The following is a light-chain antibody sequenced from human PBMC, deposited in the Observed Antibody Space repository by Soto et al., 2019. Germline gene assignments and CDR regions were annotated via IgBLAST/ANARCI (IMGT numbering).Light chain of an antibody. J-gene: IGKJ1*01. CDR1: QSVSSNY. CDR2: GAS. CDR3: QQYGRSPWT. V-gene: IGKV3-20*01. Sequence: EIVLTQSPGTLSLSPGERATLSCRASQSVSSNYLAWYQQKPGQAPRLLIYGASSRATGIPDRFSGSGSGTDFTLTIIRLEPEDFAVYYCQQYGRSPWTFGQGTKVEIK.